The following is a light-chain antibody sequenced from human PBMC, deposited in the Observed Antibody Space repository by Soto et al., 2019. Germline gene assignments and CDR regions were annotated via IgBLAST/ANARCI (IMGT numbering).Light chain of an antibody. Sequence: QAVVTQPRSVSGSPGQSVTISCTGTSSDVGGYNYVSWYQQHPGKAPKLMIYDVSKRPSGVPDRFSGSKSGNTASLTISGLQAEDEADYYCCSYAGSYTRWVFGTGTKLTVL. J-gene: IGLJ1*01. CDR3: CSYAGSYTRWV. CDR2: DVS. CDR1: SSDVGGYNY. V-gene: IGLV2-11*01.